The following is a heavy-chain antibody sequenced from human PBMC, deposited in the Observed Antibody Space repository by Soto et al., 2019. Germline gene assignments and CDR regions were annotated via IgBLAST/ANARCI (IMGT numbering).Heavy chain of an antibody. CDR3: ATESIGLDY. J-gene: IGHJ4*02. CDR1: GGTFSSYT. Sequence: QVQLVQSGAEVKTPGSSVKVSCKASGGTFSSYTINWVRQAPGQGLEWMGRIIPIVGISSYAQKFQGRVTIIADKFTSTAYMELSSLRSEDTAVYYCATESIGLDYWGQGTLVTVSS. D-gene: IGHD1-26*01. V-gene: IGHV1-69*08. CDR2: IIPIVGIS.